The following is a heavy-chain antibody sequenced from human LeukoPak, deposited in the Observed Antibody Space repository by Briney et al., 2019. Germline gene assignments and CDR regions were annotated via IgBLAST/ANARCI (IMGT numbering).Heavy chain of an antibody. CDR3: AREGGRAVPGRFDQ. J-gene: IGHJ4*02. D-gene: IGHD6-13*01. Sequence: GESLRLSCAASGINFRSSGMHWVRQAPGKGLEWVTFIQNDGSDKYYAASVKGRFTISRDNSKNTVYLHMASLRADDTALYYCAREGGRAVPGRFDQWGQGTLVTVSS. CDR2: IQNDGSDK. V-gene: IGHV3-30*02. CDR1: GINFRSSG.